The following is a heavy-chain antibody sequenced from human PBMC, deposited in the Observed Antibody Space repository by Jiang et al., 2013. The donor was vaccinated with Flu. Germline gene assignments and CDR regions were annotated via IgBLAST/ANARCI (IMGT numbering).Heavy chain of an antibody. D-gene: IGHD2-15*01. Sequence: GLVQPGRSLRLSCAASGFTFDDYAMHWVRQAPGKGLEWVSGISWNSGSIGYADSVKGRFTISRDNAKNSLYLQMNSLRAEDTALYYCAKTGVGYCSGGSCYAYFDYWGQGTLVTVSS. CDR1: GFTFDDYA. J-gene: IGHJ4*02. CDR3: AKTGVGYCSGGSCYAYFDY. CDR2: ISWNSGSI. V-gene: IGHV3-9*01.